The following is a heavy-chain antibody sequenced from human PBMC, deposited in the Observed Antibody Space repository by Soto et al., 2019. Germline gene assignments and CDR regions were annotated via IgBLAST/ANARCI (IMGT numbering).Heavy chain of an antibody. J-gene: IGHJ4*02. CDR3: ARAASHPDY. CDR2: MNADNGDT. V-gene: IGHV1-3*01. CDR1: GYTFTSYA. Sequence: QVQLVQSGAEVKKPGASVKVSCKASGYTFTSYAIYWVRQAPGQRLEWMGWMNADNGDTKYSQKFQGRVPITRDTSASTAYLALSSLTSEDTAVYYCARAASHPDYWGQGTLVTVSS.